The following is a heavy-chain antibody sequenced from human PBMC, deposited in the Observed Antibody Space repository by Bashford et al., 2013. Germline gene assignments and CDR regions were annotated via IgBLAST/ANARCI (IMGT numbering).Heavy chain of an antibody. J-gene: IGHJ6*02. D-gene: IGHD1-1*01. CDR3: ARPRSRRTDRDYGMDV. Sequence: WIRQPPGKGLEWIGEINHSGNTNYNPSLKSRVTILVDTSKNQVSLKLSSVTAADTAVYYCARPRSRRTDRDYGMDVWGQGTTVTVSS. V-gene: IGHV4-34*01. CDR2: INHSGNT.